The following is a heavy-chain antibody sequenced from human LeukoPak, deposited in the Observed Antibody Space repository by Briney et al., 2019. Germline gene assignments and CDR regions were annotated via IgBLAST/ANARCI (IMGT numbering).Heavy chain of an antibody. J-gene: IGHJ4*02. V-gene: IGHV3-23*01. CDR1: GFTFSNYA. CDR3: ARGTLAGYFLGY. CDR2: ISSSADNT. Sequence: GGSLRLSCAASGFTFSNYAMSWVRQAPGKGLEWVSSISSSADNTYHADSVKGRFSISRDNAKNTVYLQMDSLRAEDTAQYYCARGTLAGYFLGYWGQGTLVTVSS. D-gene: IGHD3-9*01.